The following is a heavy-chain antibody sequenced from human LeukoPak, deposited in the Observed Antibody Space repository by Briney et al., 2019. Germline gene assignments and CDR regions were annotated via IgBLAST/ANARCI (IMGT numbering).Heavy chain of an antibody. V-gene: IGHV3-30-3*01. Sequence: GGSLRLSCAVSGFTFSTYVMHWVRQAPGKGLEWVPIISYHEDNECYADSVKGRFTISRDNSKNTPFLQMNILRAEDTAVYYCAAGIDYWGQGTLVTVSS. D-gene: IGHD3-10*01. J-gene: IGHJ4*02. CDR2: ISYHEDNE. CDR3: AAGIDY. CDR1: GFTFSTYV.